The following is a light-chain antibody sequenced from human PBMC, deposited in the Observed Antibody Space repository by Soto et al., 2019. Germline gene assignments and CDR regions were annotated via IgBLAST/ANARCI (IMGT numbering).Light chain of an antibody. CDR2: GNS. CDR1: SSNIGAGYD. Sequence: QSVLTQPPSVSGAPGQRVTISCTGSSSNIGAGYDVHWYQQLPGTAPKLLIYGNSNRPSGVPDRFSGSKSGTSASLTITGLHAEDEAYYYCQSYDSSRSGYVFGTGTKLTVL. J-gene: IGLJ1*01. V-gene: IGLV1-40*01. CDR3: QSYDSSRSGYV.